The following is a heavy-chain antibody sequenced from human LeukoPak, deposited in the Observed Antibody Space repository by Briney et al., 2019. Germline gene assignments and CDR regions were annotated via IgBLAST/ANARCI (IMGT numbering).Heavy chain of an antibody. J-gene: IGHJ6*03. CDR1: GFTFSSYS. CDR2: ISSSSSYI. Sequence: GGSLRLSCAASGFTFSSYSMNWVRQAPGKGLEWVSSISSSSSYIYYADSVKGRFTISRDNAKNSLYLQMNSLRAEDTAVYYCAKGTVPAAIPGNYMDVWGKGTTVTVSS. CDR3: AKGTVPAAIPGNYMDV. D-gene: IGHD2-2*02. V-gene: IGHV3-21*01.